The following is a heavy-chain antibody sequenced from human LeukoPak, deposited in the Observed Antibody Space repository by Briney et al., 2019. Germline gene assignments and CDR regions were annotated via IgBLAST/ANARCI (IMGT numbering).Heavy chain of an antibody. J-gene: IGHJ3*02. V-gene: IGHV4-59*01. D-gene: IGHD7-27*01. CDR3: ARGLTGVPGLDAFDI. CDR1: GGSISSYY. CDR2: IYYSGST. Sequence: PSETLSLTCTVSGGSISSYYWSWIRQPPGKGLEWIGYIYYSGSTNYNPSLKSRVTISVDTSKNQFSLKLSSVTAADTAVYYCARGLTGVPGLDAFDIWGQGTMVTVSS.